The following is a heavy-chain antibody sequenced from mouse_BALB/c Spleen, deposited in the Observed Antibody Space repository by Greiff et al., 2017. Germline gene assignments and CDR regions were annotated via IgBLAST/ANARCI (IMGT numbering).Heavy chain of an antibody. D-gene: IGHD2-4*01. CDR1: GFSLTSYG. CDR2: IWAGGST. V-gene: IGHV2-9*02. Sequence: VQGVESGPGLVAPSQSLSISCTVSGFSLTSYGVHWVRQPPGKGLEWLGVIWAGGSTNYNSALMSRLSISKDNSKSQVFLKMTSLQTDDTAMYYCARDDYDGADYWGQGTTLTVSS. J-gene: IGHJ2*01. CDR3: ARDDYDGADY.